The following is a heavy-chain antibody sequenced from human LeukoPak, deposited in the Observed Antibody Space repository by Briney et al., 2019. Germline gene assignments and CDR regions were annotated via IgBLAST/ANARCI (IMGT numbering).Heavy chain of an antibody. CDR3: ARCPYSYGSGIRLDV. D-gene: IGHD3-10*01. CDR2: INYSGST. V-gene: IGHV4-59*01. CDR1: GDSISTYY. Sequence: SETLSLTCTVSGDSISTYYWNWIRQPPGEGLEWIGYINYSGSTNYNPSLKSRVIMSVDTSKNQFSLQLSSLTAADTAVYYCARCPYSYGSGIRLDVWGTGTTVTVSS. J-gene: IGHJ6*04.